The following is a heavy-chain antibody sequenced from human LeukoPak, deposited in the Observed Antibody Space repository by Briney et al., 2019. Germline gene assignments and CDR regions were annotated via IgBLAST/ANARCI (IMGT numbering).Heavy chain of an antibody. V-gene: IGHV3-30*02. D-gene: IGHD5-12*01. Sequence: GGSLRLSCAASGFTFSSYEMNWVRQAPGKGLEWVAFIRYDGNNKYYADSVKGRFTISRDNSKNTLYLQMNSLRAEDTAVYYCARGPSGYHNTGGQGTLVTVSS. J-gene: IGHJ4*02. CDR3: ARGPSGYHNT. CDR1: GFTFSSYE. CDR2: IRYDGNNK.